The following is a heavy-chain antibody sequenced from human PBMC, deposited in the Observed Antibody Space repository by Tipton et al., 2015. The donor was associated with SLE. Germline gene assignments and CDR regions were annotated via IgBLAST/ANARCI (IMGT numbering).Heavy chain of an antibody. V-gene: IGHV4-61*02. D-gene: IGHD4-17*01. J-gene: IGHJ4*02. Sequence: TLSLTCTVSGGSISSGSYYWSWIRQPAGKGLEWIGRIYTSGSTNYNPSLKSRVTISVDTSKNQFSLKLSSVTAVDTAVYYWAASGTVTSGWGQGTLVTVSS. CDR3: AASGTVTSG. CDR1: GGSISSGSYY. CDR2: IYTSGST.